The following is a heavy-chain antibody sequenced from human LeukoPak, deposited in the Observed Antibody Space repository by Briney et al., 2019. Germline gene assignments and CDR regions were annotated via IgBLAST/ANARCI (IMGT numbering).Heavy chain of an antibody. CDR1: GGSISSGSYY. J-gene: IGHJ5*02. D-gene: IGHD2/OR15-2a*01. Sequence: PSQTLSLTCTVSGGSISSGSYYWSWIRQPAGKGLEWIGRIYTSGSTNYNPSLKSRVTISVDTSKNQFSLKLSSVTAADTAVYYCAREFYIGWFDPWGQGTLVTVSS. CDR2: IYTSGST. CDR3: AREFYIGWFDP. V-gene: IGHV4-61*02.